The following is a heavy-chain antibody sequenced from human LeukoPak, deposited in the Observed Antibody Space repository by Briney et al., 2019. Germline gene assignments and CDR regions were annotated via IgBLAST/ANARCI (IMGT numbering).Heavy chain of an antibody. V-gene: IGHV4-59*01. CDR1: GGSISSYY. D-gene: IGHD4-11*01. CDR2: IYYSGST. J-gene: IGHJ4*02. CDR3: ARAGYSNYNFYY. Sequence: SETLSLTCTVSGGSISSYYWSWIRQPPGKGLEWIGYIYYSGSTNYNPSLKSRVTISVDTSKNQFSLKLSSVTAADTAVYYCARAGYSNYNFYYWGQGTLVTVSS.